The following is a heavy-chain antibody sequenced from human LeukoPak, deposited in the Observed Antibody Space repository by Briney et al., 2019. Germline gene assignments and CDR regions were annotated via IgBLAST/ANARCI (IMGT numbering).Heavy chain of an antibody. CDR1: GFTFSNYA. J-gene: IGHJ4*02. V-gene: IGHV3-23*01. CDR3: AKLWNFGDC. Sequence: GGSLRLSCTASGFTFSNYAMSWVRQAPGKGLEWVSAISGTGASTYCADSVKGRFTISRDNSKNTLYLQMNSLRAEDTAVYYCAKLWNFGDCWGQGTLVTVSS. CDR2: ISGTGAST. D-gene: IGHD1-7*01.